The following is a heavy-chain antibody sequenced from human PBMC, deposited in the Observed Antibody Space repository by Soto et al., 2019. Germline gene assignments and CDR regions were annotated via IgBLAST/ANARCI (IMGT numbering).Heavy chain of an antibody. D-gene: IGHD3-22*01. J-gene: IGHJ3*01. V-gene: IGHV3-53*01. CDR3: ATRPLLPGAP. CDR1: GFTFSSND. CDR2: IYSGGST. Sequence: EVQLVESGGGLIQPGGSLRLSCAASGFTFSSNDMNWVRQAPGKGLEWVSLIYSGGSTYYADSVKGRFTISRDNSKNTLYIQMSSRRAEDTAVYYCATRPLLPGAPWGQGTMVTVSS.